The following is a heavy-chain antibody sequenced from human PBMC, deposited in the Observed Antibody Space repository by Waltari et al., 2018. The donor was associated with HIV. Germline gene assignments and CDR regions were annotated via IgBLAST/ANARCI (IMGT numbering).Heavy chain of an antibody. J-gene: IGHJ6*02. D-gene: IGHD6-25*01. CDR3: VRVWAAAEYYGMDV. CDR2: IGTAGDT. CDR1: GFTFSDSD. Sequence: EGQLVESGGGLVQPGGSLRLSCAASGFTFSDSDMHWVRQAPGKGLQWVSGIGTAGDTYYPDSVKGRFTISRENAKNALYLQMNSLRAGDTAVYYCVRVWAAAEYYGMDVWGQGTTVTVSS. V-gene: IGHV3-13*01.